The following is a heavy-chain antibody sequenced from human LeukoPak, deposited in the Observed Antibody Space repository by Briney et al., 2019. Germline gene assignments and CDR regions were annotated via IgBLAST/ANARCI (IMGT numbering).Heavy chain of an antibody. J-gene: IGHJ5*02. CDR2: ISAYNGNT. V-gene: IGHV1-18*01. CDR1: GYTFTCYG. Sequence: ASVKVSCKASGYTFTCYGISWVRQAPGQGLEWMGWISAYNGNTNYAQKLQGRVTMTTDTSTSTAYMELRSLRSDDTAVYYCARVKLVHGWFDPWGQGTLVTVSS. CDR3: ARVKLVHGWFDP. D-gene: IGHD1/OR15-1a*01.